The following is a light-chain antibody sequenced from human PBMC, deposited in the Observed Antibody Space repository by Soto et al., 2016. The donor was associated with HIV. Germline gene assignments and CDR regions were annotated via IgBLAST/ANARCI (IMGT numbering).Light chain of an antibody. J-gene: IGLJ1*01. V-gene: IGLV3-19*01. CDR3: NSRDNSGNHYV. CDR2: GKN. Sequence: SSELTQDPAVSVALGQTVRITCQGDSLRRYYASWYQQKPEQAPVLVIYGKNNRPSGIPDRFSGSSSGNTASLTITGAQAEDEADYYCNSRDNSGNHYVFGTGTKVTVL. CDR1: SLRRYY.